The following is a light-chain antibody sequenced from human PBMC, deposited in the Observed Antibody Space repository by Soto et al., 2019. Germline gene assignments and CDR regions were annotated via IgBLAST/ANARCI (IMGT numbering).Light chain of an antibody. CDR3: QQYVGTSIT. V-gene: IGKV3-20*01. J-gene: IGKJ5*01. Sequence: EITLTQSPDTLSLSPGERATLSCRASQNVINNYLAWYQQKPGQAPSLLIYGASSRASGIADRFSGSGSGTTFPLTIPRLEPEDFAVYYCQQYVGTSITFGQGTRLEIK. CDR2: GAS. CDR1: QNVINNY.